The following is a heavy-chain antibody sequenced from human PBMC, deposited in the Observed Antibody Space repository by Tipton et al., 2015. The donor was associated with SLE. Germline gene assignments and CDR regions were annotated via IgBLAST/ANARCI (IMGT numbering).Heavy chain of an antibody. Sequence: TLSLTCTVSGGSISSHYWSWIRQPPGKGLEWIGYVYYTGITNYKSSLKSRVTISVDTSKNQFSLKLTSVTAADTAVYYCAKNSGSYYFDDWGQGTLVTVSS. J-gene: IGHJ4*02. V-gene: IGHV4-59*08. CDR1: GGSISSHY. CDR2: VYYTGIT. D-gene: IGHD3-10*01. CDR3: AKNSGSYYFDD.